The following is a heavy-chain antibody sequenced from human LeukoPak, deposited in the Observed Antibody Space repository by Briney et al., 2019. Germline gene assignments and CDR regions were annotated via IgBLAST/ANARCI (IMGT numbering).Heavy chain of an antibody. V-gene: IGHV4-34*01. CDR2: INHSGST. CDR3: ARRQSSGWYYDAFDI. J-gene: IGHJ3*02. D-gene: IGHD6-19*01. Sequence: PSETLSLTCAVYGGSFSGYYWSWIRQPPGKGLEWIGEINHSGSTNYNPSLKSRVTISVDTSKNQFSLKLSSATAADTAVYYCARRQSSGWYYDAFDIWGQGTMVTVSS. CDR1: GGSFSGYY.